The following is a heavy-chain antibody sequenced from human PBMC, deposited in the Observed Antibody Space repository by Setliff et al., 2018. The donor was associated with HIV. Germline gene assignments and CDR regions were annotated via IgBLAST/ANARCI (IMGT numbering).Heavy chain of an antibody. CDR3: ATGIAARPVSFYYGMDV. CDR2: ISAYSGDT. J-gene: IGHJ6*02. V-gene: IGHV1-18*04. CDR1: GHTFTGYY. D-gene: IGHD6-6*01. Sequence: ASVKVSCKTSGHTFTGYYIHWVRQAPGQGLEWMGRISAYSGDTNYAQKFQGRLTMTTDTSTSTAYMELSSLRSEDTAVYYCATGIAARPVSFYYGMDVWGQGTTVTVSS.